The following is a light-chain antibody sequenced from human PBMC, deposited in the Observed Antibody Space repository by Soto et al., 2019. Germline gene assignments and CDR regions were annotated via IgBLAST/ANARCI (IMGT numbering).Light chain of an antibody. CDR2: SAS. CDR1: QSVSSS. CDR3: QQYAHSPLT. J-gene: IGKJ4*01. Sequence: EIVMTQSPGTLSVSPGDSATLSCRASQSVSSSVAWYQQRPGQAPRLLLYSASTRATGIPARFSGSGSGTEFTLTINSLQPEDFAVFYCQQYAHSPLTFGGGTKVEIK. V-gene: IGKV3-15*01.